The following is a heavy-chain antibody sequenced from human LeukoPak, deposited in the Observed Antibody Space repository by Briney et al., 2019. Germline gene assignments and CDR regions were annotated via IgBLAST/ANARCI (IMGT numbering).Heavy chain of an antibody. Sequence: SQTLSLTCAVYGGSFSGYYWSWIRQPPGKGLEWIGEINHSGSTNYNPSLKSRVTISVDTSKNQFSLKLSSVTAADTAVYYCARGRIAVAGRNWFDPWGQGTLVTVSS. V-gene: IGHV4-34*01. CDR1: GGSFSGYY. CDR2: INHSGST. J-gene: IGHJ5*02. D-gene: IGHD6-19*01. CDR3: ARGRIAVAGRNWFDP.